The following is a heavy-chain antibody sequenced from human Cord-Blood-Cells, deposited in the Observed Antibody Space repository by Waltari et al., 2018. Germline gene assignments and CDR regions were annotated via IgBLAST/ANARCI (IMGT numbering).Heavy chain of an antibody. CDR1: GSTFSSYA. Sequence: QVQLVESGGGVVQPGRSLRLSCEASGSTFSSYAMHWVRQAPGKGLEWVAVISYDGSNKYYADSVKGLFTISRDNSKNTLYLQMNSLRAEDTAVYYCARGITVYDAFDIWGQGTMVTVSS. CDR2: ISYDGSNK. J-gene: IGHJ3*02. V-gene: IGHV3-30-3*01. CDR3: ARGITVYDAFDI. D-gene: IGHD4-4*01.